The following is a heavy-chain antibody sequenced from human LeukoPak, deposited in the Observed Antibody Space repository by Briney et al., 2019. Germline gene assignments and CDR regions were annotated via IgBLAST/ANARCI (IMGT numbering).Heavy chain of an antibody. CDR1: GESISSFY. CDR3: ARAGITMVRGVISWFDP. CDR2: IYSSGST. V-gene: IGHV4-4*07. J-gene: IGHJ5*02. Sequence: SETLSLTCTVSGESISSFYWSWIRQPAGKGLEWIGHIYSSGSTNYNPSLKSRVTMLVDTSKNQFSLKLSSVTAADTAVYYCARAGITMVRGVISWFDPWGQGTLVTVSS. D-gene: IGHD3-10*01.